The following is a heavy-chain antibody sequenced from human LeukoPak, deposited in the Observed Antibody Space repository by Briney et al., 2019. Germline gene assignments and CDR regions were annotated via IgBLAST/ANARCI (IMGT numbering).Heavy chain of an antibody. CDR2: ISAYNGNT. J-gene: IGHJ4*02. D-gene: IGHD5-18*01. V-gene: IGHV1-18*01. CDR1: GYTFTSFG. Sequence: ASVKVSCKASGYTFTSFGIRWVRQAPGQGLEWVGWISAYNGNTNSAQKVQGRVTMTTDTSTSTAYMDLRSLRSDDTAVYYCVRDLGVDTTMIFFDYWGQGSLVTVSS. CDR3: VRDLGVDTTMIFFDY.